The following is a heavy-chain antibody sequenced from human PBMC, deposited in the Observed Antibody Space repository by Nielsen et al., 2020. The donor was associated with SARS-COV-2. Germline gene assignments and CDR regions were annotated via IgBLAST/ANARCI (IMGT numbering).Heavy chain of an antibody. CDR2: ISWNSGSI. Sequence: GGSLRLSCAASGFTFDDYAMHWVRQAPGKGLEWVSGISWNSGSIGYADSVKGRFTISRDDAKNSLYLQMNSLRAEDTALYYCAKGASAVYWYFDLWGRGTLVTDSS. V-gene: IGHV3-9*01. J-gene: IGHJ2*01. D-gene: IGHD4-17*01. CDR1: GFTFDDYA. CDR3: AKGASAVYWYFDL.